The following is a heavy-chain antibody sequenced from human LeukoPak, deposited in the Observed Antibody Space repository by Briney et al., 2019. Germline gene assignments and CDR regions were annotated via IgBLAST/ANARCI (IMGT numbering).Heavy chain of an antibody. D-gene: IGHD3-22*01. Sequence: GGPLRLSCAASGFTFSSYAMSWVRQAPGKGLEWVSAISGSGGSTYYADSVKGRFTISRDNSKNTLYLQMNSLRAEDTAVYYCAKDRHPYYYDSSGYWVGNWFDPWGQGTLVTVSS. CDR2: ISGSGGST. CDR3: AKDRHPYYYDSSGYWVGNWFDP. V-gene: IGHV3-23*01. CDR1: GFTFSSYA. J-gene: IGHJ5*02.